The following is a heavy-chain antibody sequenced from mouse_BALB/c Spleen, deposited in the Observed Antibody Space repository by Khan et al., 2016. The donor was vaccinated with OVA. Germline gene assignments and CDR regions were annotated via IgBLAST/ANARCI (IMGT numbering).Heavy chain of an antibody. CDR2: IWRGGST. J-gene: IGHJ4*01. V-gene: IGHV2-6-5*01. CDR3: AEEIWSPYYAMDY. Sequence: QVQLKQSGPGLVAPSQSLSITCTVSGFSLTDHGVSWIRQPPGKGLEWLGVIWRGGSTYYNSALKSRLSTSKDNSKGQGYLKMNSLQTDDADMYYCAEEIWSPYYAMDYWGQGTSVTVSS. D-gene: IGHD1-1*02. CDR1: GFSLTDHG.